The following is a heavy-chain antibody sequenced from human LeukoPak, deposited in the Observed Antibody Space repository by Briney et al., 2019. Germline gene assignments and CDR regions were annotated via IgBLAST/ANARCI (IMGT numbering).Heavy chain of an antibody. J-gene: IGHJ1*01. CDR2: IKSVESRT. CDR3: YGANAEH. Sequence: GGSLRLSCAASGFTFSSYWMNWVRQAPGKGLVWVSRIKSVESRTSHADSVKGRFTISRDNAKNTLHLQMNSLGAEDTAVYYCYGANAEHWGQGTLVTVSS. CDR1: GFTFSSYW. D-gene: IGHD4-23*01. V-gene: IGHV3-74*01.